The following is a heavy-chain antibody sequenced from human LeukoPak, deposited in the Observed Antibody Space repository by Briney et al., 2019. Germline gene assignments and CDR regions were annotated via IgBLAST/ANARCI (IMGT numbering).Heavy chain of an antibody. Sequence: SETLSLTCAVYGESMIGHYWTWIRQPPGRRLEWIGEIHHSGGTNSNPSLKNRLTMSIDMSKNQFSLKLKSVTAADTAVYYCARATASGSGRAYDHWAQGNLVPVSS. D-gene: IGHD3-10*01. CDR2: IHHSGGT. CDR3: ARATASGSGRAYDH. J-gene: IGHJ4*02. V-gene: IGHV4-34*01. CDR1: GESMIGHY.